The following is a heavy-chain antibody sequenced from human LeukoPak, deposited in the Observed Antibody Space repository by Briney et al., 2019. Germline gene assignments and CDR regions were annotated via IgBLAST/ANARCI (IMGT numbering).Heavy chain of an antibody. Sequence: PGGSLRLSCAASGFTFSSYAMSWVRQAPGKGREWVSAISGSGGSTYYADSVKGRFTISRDNSKNTLYMQMNSLRAADTAVYYCAKTDRGPAAGTGSFFDYWGQGTLVTVSS. J-gene: IGHJ4*02. CDR2: ISGSGGST. D-gene: IGHD6-13*01. CDR3: AKTDRGPAAGTGSFFDY. V-gene: IGHV3-23*01. CDR1: GFTFSSYA.